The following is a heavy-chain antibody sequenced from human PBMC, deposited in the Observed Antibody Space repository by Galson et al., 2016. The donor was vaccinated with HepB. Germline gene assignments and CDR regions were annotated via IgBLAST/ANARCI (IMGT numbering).Heavy chain of an antibody. CDR2: MNCNSGST. CDR1: GYTFTSYY. Sequence: SVKVSCKASGYTFTSYYIHWVRQAPGQGLEWMGVMNCNSGSTFYAQKFQGRVTMTRDTSTSTVYMELSSLTSEDTAVYYCAREVAGNVDYWGQGTLVTVSS. V-gene: IGHV1-46*01. CDR3: AREVAGNVDY. D-gene: IGHD6-19*01. J-gene: IGHJ4*02.